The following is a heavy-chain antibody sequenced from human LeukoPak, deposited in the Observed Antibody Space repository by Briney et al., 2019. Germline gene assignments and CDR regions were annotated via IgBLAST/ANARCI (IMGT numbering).Heavy chain of an antibody. CDR2: LHSSGET. CDR1: GGSISAYY. V-gene: IGHV4-4*07. J-gene: IGHJ4*02. CDR3: ATMFGESSDFDH. Sequence: SETLSLTCVVPGGSISAYYWNWIPQPAGKGLEWIGRLHSSGETTSNPSLMSRASMSLDTSRTHFTLKLTSVTAADTAIYYCATMFGESSDFDHWGQGTLVTVSS. D-gene: IGHD3-10*02.